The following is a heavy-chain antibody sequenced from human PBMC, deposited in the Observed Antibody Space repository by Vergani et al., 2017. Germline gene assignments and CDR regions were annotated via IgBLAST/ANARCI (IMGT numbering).Heavy chain of an antibody. CDR3: AKDLGTAMATYNWFDP. J-gene: IGHJ5*02. V-gene: IGHV3-30*18. D-gene: IGHD5-18*01. CDR1: GFTFSSYG. Sequence: QVQLVESGGGVVQPGRSLRLSCAASGFTFSSYGMHWVRQAPGKGLEWVAVISYDGSNKYYADSVKGRFTISRDNSKNTLYLQMNSLRAEDTAVYYCAKDLGTAMATYNWFDPWGQGTLVTVSS. CDR2: ISYDGSNK.